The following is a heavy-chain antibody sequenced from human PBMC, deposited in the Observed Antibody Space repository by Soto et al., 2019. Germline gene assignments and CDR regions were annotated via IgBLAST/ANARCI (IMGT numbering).Heavy chain of an antibody. CDR1: GFTFSSYA. D-gene: IGHD6-6*01. Sequence: LRLSCAASGFTFSSYAMSWVRQAPGKGLEWVANIKQDGNRKYYVDSVKGRFTISRDNAKNSLYLQMNSLRAEDTAVYYCAGEGSGMAARRYFDCWGQGTLVTVSS. CDR3: AGEGSGMAARRYFDC. V-gene: IGHV3-7*01. J-gene: IGHJ4*02. CDR2: IKQDGNRK.